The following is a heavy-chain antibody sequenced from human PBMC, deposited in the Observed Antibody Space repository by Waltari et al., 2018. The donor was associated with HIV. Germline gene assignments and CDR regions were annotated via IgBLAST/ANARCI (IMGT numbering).Heavy chain of an antibody. CDR1: GGSISSSSSY. D-gene: IGHD5-18*01. J-gene: IGHJ2*01. Sequence: QLQLQESGPGLVKPSETLSLTCTVSGGSISSSSSYWGWTRQPPGKGLEWIGSIYYSGSTYYNPSLKSRVTISVDTSKNQFSLKLSSVTAADTAVYYCARVQTGVDTAMVNRYFDLWGRGTLVTVSS. CDR2: IYYSGST. CDR3: ARVQTGVDTAMVNRYFDL. V-gene: IGHV4-39*01.